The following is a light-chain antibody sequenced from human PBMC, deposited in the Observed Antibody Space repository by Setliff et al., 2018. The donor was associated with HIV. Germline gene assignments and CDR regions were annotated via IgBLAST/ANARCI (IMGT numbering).Light chain of an antibody. J-gene: IGLJ3*02. V-gene: IGLV1-51*01. CDR2: DDF. CDR3: GTWDSGLNIVM. Sequence: QSVLTQPPSVSSAPGQRVTISCSGSSSNIGRNTVSWYRQLPGPAPKLLIYDDFQRPSGIPDRFSGSKSGTSTTLGIAGLQTGDEADYYCGTWDSGLNIVMFGGGTKVTVL. CDR1: SSNIGRNT.